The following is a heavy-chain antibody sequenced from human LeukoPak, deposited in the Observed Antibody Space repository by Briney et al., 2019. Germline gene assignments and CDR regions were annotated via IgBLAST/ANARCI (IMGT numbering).Heavy chain of an antibody. CDR3: ARGIVVVPAAMSWFDP. Sequence: PSETLSLTCTVSGGSISSYYWSWIRQPAGKGLEWIGRIYTSGSTNYNPSLKSRVTMSVDTSKNQSSLKLCSVTAADTAVYYRARGIVVVPAAMSWFDPWGQGTLVTVSS. CDR2: IYTSGST. J-gene: IGHJ5*02. CDR1: GGSISSYY. D-gene: IGHD2-2*01. V-gene: IGHV4-4*07.